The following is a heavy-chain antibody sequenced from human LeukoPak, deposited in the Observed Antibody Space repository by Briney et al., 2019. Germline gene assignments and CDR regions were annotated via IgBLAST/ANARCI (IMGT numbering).Heavy chain of an antibody. J-gene: IGHJ4*02. V-gene: IGHV3-30*02. D-gene: IGHD6-19*01. CDR3: AKPEPVAAPGY. Sequence: PGGSLRLSCAACGFTFSDYGMHWVRQAPGKGLEWVTFIRNDGSNKYYADSVKGRFTISRDNSKNTLYLQINSLRAEDTAVYYCAKPEPVAAPGYWGQGTLVTVSS. CDR2: IRNDGSNK. CDR1: GFTFSDYG.